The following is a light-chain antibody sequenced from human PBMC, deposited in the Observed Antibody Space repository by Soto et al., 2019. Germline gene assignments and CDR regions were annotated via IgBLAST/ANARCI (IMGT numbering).Light chain of an antibody. CDR2: AAS. CDR1: QSISNH. Sequence: DIQMTQSRGSRSSSLGGIVIITCRASQSISNHLNWYQQKPGKAPKLLIFAASSLQSGVPSRFSGSRSGPDFTLTISSLQPEDFATYYCQQSYSSPPTFGQGTKVDI. J-gene: IGKJ1*01. V-gene: IGKV1-39*01. CDR3: QQSYSSPPT.